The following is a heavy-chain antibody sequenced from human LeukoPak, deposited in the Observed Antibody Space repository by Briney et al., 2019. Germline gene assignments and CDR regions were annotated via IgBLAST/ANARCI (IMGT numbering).Heavy chain of an antibody. J-gene: IGHJ4*02. CDR1: GFTFSTYS. Sequence: GGSLRLSCAASGFTFSTYSMNWVRQAPGKGLEWVSSIGSSSTYIYYADSVKGRFTVSRDNAKNSLYLQMNSLRAEDTAVYYCATWGDYTKLGNTFDYWGQGTLVTVSS. CDR2: IGSSSTYI. V-gene: IGHV3-21*01. CDR3: ATWGDYTKLGNTFDY. D-gene: IGHD4-11*01.